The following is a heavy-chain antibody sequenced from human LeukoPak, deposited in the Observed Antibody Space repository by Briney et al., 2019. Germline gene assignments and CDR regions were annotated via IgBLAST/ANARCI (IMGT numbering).Heavy chain of an antibody. CDR2: ISSSGSTI. Sequence: DPGGSLRLSCAASGFTFSSYEMNWVRQAPGKGLEWVSYISSSGSTIYYADSVKGRFTISRDNAKSSLYLQMNSLRAEDTAVYYCARDLYGSGSYYHKFDYWGQGTLVTVSS. CDR1: GFTFSSYE. V-gene: IGHV3-48*03. J-gene: IGHJ4*02. D-gene: IGHD3-10*01. CDR3: ARDLYGSGSYYHKFDY.